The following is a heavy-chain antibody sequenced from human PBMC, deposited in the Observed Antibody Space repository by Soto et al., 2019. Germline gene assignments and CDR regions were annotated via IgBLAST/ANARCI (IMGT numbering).Heavy chain of an antibody. Sequence: SETLSLTCTVSGGSISSYYWSWIRQPPGKGLEWIGYINYSGSTNYNPSLKSRVTISVDTSKNQFSLKLSSVTAADTAVYYCASFSGGLLRQSTSAGYWGQGTLVTVSS. CDR2: INYSGST. D-gene: IGHD6-13*01. CDR1: GGSISSYY. CDR3: ASFSGGLLRQSTSAGY. V-gene: IGHV4-59*12. J-gene: IGHJ4*02.